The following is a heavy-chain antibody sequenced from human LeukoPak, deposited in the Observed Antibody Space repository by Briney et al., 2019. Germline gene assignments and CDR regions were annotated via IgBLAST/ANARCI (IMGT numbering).Heavy chain of an antibody. Sequence: GESLKISCKGSGYSFTSYWIGWVRQMPGNGLEWMGIIYPGDSDTRYSPSFQGQVTISADKSISTAYLQWSSLKASDTAMYYCARGSGSYSPYYYGMDVWGQGTTVTVSS. D-gene: IGHD1-26*01. CDR1: GYSFTSYW. V-gene: IGHV5-51*01. CDR3: ARGSGSYSPYYYGMDV. J-gene: IGHJ6*02. CDR2: IYPGDSDT.